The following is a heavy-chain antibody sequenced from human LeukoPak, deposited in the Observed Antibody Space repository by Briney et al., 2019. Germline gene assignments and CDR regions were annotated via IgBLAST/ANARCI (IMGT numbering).Heavy chain of an antibody. CDR2: IIPIFGTA. J-gene: IGHJ4*02. CDR1: GGTFSSYA. Sequence: ASVKVSCKASGGTFSSYAISWVRQAPGQGLEWMGGIIPIFGTANYAQKFQGRVTITADKSTSTAYMELSSLRSEDTAVYYCARERTRRHDSSGYYLFDYWGQGTLVTVPS. D-gene: IGHD3-22*01. V-gene: IGHV1-69*06. CDR3: ARERTRRHDSSGYYLFDY.